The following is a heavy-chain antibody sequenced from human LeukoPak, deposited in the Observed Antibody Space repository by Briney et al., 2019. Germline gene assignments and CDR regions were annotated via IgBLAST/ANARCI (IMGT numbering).Heavy chain of an antibody. Sequence: GGSLRLSCAASGFSFSTFGLHWVRQTPGKGLEWVSHISKDESNKYYADSVKGRFTISRDTSKNTLFLQTNSLRVEDTAVYYCAKDNPVLDYWGQGTLSPSPQ. CDR3: AKDNPVLDY. CDR1: GFSFSTFG. J-gene: IGHJ4*02. CDR2: ISKDESNK. V-gene: IGHV3-30*18.